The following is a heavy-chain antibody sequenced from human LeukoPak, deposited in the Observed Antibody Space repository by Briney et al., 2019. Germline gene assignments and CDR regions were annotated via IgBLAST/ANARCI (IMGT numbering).Heavy chain of an antibody. CDR3: ARESLLWFGSTWVVPEGSAFDI. Sequence: PSETLSLTCTVSGGSISSGGYSWSWIRQPPGKGLEWIGYIYYSGSTYYNPSLKSRVTISVDTSKNQFSLKLSSVTAADTAVYYCARESLLWFGSTWVVPEGSAFDIWGQGTMVTVSS. J-gene: IGHJ3*02. CDR2: IYYSGST. V-gene: IGHV4-30-4*07. CDR1: GGSISSGGYS. D-gene: IGHD3-10*01.